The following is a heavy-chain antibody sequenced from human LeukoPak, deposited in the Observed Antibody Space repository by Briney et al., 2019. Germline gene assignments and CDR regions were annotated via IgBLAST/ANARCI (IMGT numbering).Heavy chain of an antibody. CDR3: ARGRATADY. V-gene: IGHV4-59*01. Sequence: SGTLSLTCTVSGGSISSYYWSWIRQPPGKGLEWIGYIYYSGSTNYNPSLKSRVTISVDTSKNQFSLKLSSVTAADTAVYYCARGRATADYWGQGTLVTVSS. D-gene: IGHD1-26*01. J-gene: IGHJ4*02. CDR1: GGSISSYY. CDR2: IYYSGST.